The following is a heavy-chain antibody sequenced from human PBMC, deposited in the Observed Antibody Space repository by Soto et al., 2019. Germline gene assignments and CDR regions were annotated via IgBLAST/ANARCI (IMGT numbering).Heavy chain of an antibody. CDR1: GYTCTSYT. CDR2: IGPSSGNT. CDR3: ARDTGNFFDY. J-gene: IGHJ4*02. Sequence: ASVKVSCKASGYTCTSYTVSWVRQAPGQGLEWVGWIGPSSGNTDSARNLQGRVTMTTDTSTSTAYMELRSLRSDDTAVYYCARDTGNFFDYWGQGTLVTVSS. V-gene: IGHV1-18*01.